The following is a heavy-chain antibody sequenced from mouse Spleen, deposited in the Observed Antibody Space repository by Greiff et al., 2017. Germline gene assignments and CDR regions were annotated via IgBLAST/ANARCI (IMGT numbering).Heavy chain of an antibody. CDR1: GFTFSSYY. CDR2: ISNSGGST. J-gene: IGHJ4*01. D-gene: IGHD2-14*01. V-gene: IGHV5-12-1*01. CDR3: ARAFDRYDDGSYAMDY. Sequence: EVKLVESGGGLVKLGGSLKLSCAASGFTFSSYYMSWVRQTPEKRLEWVATISNSGGSTYYPDSVKDRFTISRDNAKNTLYLQMSSLNSEDTAVYYCARAFDRYDDGSYAMDYWGQGTSVTVSS.